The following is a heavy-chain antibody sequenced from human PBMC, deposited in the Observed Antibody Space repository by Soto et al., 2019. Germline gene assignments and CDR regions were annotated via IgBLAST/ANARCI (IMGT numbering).Heavy chain of an antibody. V-gene: IGHV3-11*06. CDR2: ISSSSSYT. D-gene: IGHD2-21*02. J-gene: IGHJ4*02. CDR1: GFTFSDYY. Sequence: ESGGGLVKPGGSLRLSCAASGFTFSDYYMSWIRQAPGKGLEWVSYISSSSSYTNYADSVKGRFTISRDNAKNSLYLQMNSLRAEDTAVYYCAGGRGGDYYFDYWGQGTLVTVSS. CDR3: AGGRGGDYYFDY.